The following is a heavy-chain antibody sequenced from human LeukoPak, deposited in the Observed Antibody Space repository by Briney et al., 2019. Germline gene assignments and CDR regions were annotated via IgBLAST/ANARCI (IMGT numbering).Heavy chain of an antibody. CDR1: GFTFSTYW. D-gene: IGHD3-9*01. Sequence: GSLRLSCAASGFTFSTYWMIWVRQAPGKGLEWVASIKQDGSEKQYVGSVRGRFTISRDNAKNVLDLQMNSLTAEDTAVYYCANDIHYLQSDYWGQGTLVTVSS. J-gene: IGHJ4*02. CDR3: ANDIHYLQSDY. CDR2: IKQDGSEK. V-gene: IGHV3-7*01.